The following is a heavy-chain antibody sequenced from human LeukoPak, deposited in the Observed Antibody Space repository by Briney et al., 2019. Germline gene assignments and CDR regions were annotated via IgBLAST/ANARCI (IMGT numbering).Heavy chain of an antibody. D-gene: IGHD2-21*02. CDR3: ARHGLTSFDF. CDR1: GGSINSYY. Sequence: PSETLSLTYTVSGGSINSYYWSWIRQPPGKGLEWIGYVYYSGSTNYNPSLKSRVTISVDTSKNQFSLKLSSVTAADTAVYFCARHGLTSFDFWGQGALVTVSS. V-gene: IGHV4-59*01. CDR2: VYYSGST. J-gene: IGHJ4*02.